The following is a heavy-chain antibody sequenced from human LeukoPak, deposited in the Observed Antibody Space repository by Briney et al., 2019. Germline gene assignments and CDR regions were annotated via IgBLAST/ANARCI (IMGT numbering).Heavy chain of an antibody. Sequence: GGSLRLSCAASGFTFSTYDMNWVRQAPGKGLEWVSYIGTTSGAIYYADSVKGRFTISRDSAKNSLYLQMNSLRAEDTAVYYCARFRTWGDKAFDYWGQGTLVTVSS. CDR2: IGTTSGAI. CDR3: ARFRTWGDKAFDY. J-gene: IGHJ4*02. CDR1: GFTFSTYD. V-gene: IGHV3-48*01. D-gene: IGHD2-21*02.